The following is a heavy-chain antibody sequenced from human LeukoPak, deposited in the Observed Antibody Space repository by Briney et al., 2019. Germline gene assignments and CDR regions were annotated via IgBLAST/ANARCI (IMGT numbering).Heavy chain of an antibody. Sequence: SETLSLTYAVYGESFGDYYWSWIRQSPGKGLEWIGDINHRGGTNYNASLKSRVTLFVHTSKNQFSLQLTSVTAADTAMYYCVRLLPMIRGHWFDPWGQGTLVTVSS. V-gene: IGHV4-34*01. CDR3: VRLLPMIRGHWFDP. D-gene: IGHD3-10*01. CDR1: GESFGDYY. J-gene: IGHJ5*02. CDR2: INHRGGT.